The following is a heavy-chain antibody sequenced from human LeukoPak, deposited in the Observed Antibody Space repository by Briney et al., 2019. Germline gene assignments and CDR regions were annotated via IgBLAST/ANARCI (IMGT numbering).Heavy chain of an antibody. D-gene: IGHD3-10*01. CDR1: GFTFDDYA. CDR3: ASPPPFYGSGSYYHHY. CDR2: INWNSANI. J-gene: IGHJ4*02. Sequence: GGSLRLSCAASGFTFDDYAMHWVRQAPGKGLEWVSRINWNSANIVYADSVKGRFTISRDNARDLLFLEMNSLRAEDTAVYYCASPPPFYGSGSYYHHYWGQGTLVTVSS. V-gene: IGHV3-9*01.